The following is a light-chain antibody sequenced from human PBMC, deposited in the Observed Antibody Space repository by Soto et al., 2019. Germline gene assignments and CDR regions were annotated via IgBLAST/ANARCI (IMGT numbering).Light chain of an antibody. V-gene: IGLV2-14*01. Sequence: QSVLTQPASVSGSPGQSITISCTGTSSDVGGYNYVSWYQQHPGKAPELMIYEVSNRPSGVSNRFSGSKSGNTASLTISGLQAEDEADYYCSSYTSSSTLEVFGTGTKLTVL. CDR1: SSDVGGYNY. CDR2: EVS. J-gene: IGLJ1*01. CDR3: SSYTSSSTLEV.